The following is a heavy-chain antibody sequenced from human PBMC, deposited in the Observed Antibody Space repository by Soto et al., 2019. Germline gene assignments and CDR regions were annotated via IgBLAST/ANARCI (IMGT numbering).Heavy chain of an antibody. J-gene: IGHJ1*01. CDR1: GCSISSGGYY. Sequence: QVQLQESGPGLVKPSQTLSLTCTVSGCSISSGGYYWSWIRQHPGKGLEWMGYIYYSGSTYYNPSLKRRVTISVDTSKNQFSPKLSSVTAADTAVYYCAAYYDILTGYHEYFQHWGQGTLVTVSS. D-gene: IGHD3-9*01. CDR3: AAYYDILTGYHEYFQH. CDR2: IYYSGST. V-gene: IGHV4-31*03.